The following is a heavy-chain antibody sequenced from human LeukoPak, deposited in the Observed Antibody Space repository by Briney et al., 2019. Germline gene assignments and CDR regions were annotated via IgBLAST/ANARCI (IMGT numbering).Heavy chain of an antibody. CDR1: GYTFIDYY. J-gene: IGHJ4*02. CDR3: AREIGDFDY. D-gene: IGHD2/OR15-2a*01. V-gene: IGHV1-2*02. CDR2: INPNSGGT. Sequence: ASVKVSCKASGYTFIDYYIHWVRQAPGQGLEWMEWINPNSGGTYYVQKFQGRVTLTRDTSINTAYMELSRLTSDDTAVYYCAREIGDFDYWGQGTLVTVSS.